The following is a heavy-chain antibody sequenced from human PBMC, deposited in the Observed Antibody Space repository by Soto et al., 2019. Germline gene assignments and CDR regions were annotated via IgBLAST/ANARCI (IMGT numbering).Heavy chain of an antibody. CDR1: CGSLRNNRYY. Sequence: SETLFLPFSVFCGSLRNNRYYLGCGPPSPGKGLEWLVSIYYTGATQYNPSLEGRVTMSVDTSMNQFSLKLRFVTAADSAIYYCAREDRDDNRGPGNWGQGTLVTVSS. J-gene: IGHJ1*01. CDR2: IYYTGAT. D-gene: IGHD1-1*01. V-gene: IGHV4-39*02. CDR3: AREDRDDNRGPGN.